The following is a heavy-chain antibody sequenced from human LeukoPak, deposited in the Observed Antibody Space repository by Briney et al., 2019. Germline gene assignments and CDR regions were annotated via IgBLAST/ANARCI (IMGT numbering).Heavy chain of an antibody. V-gene: IGHV1-8*01. Sequence: GASEKVSCKASGYTFTSYDINWVRQTTGQGLEWMGWMNPNSGNTGYAQKFQGRVTMTRNTSISTAYMELSSLRSEDTAVYYCARGSVAAYYYYYYMDVWGKGTTVTVSS. CDR1: GYTFTSYD. J-gene: IGHJ6*03. CDR3: ARGSVAAYYYYYYMDV. CDR2: MNPNSGNT. D-gene: IGHD6-19*01.